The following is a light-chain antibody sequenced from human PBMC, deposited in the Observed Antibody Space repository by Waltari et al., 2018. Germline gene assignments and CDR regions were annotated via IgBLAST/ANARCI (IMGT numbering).Light chain of an antibody. CDR2: DAS. CDR1: QSVSSY. Sequence: EIVLTQSPATLSLSPGERATLSGRASQSVSSYLAWYQQRPGQTPRLLIYDASNRATGIPARFSGSGSGTDFTLTISSLEPEDFAVYYCQQRSKWPITFGQGTRLEIK. V-gene: IGKV3-11*01. J-gene: IGKJ5*01. CDR3: QQRSKWPIT.